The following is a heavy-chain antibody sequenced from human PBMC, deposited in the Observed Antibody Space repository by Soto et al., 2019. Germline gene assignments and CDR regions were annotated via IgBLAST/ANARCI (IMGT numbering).Heavy chain of an antibody. CDR2: VKSKTDGGTT. CDR3: CTCPFDL. CDR1: SFTFSNDW. V-gene: IGHV3-15*07. J-gene: IGHJ2*01. Sequence: EVHLVESGGALVKPGGSLRLSCAASSFTFSNDWMNWVRQAPGKGLEWVGRVKSKTDGGTTDYAAPVKDRFTISRDDSTNSLHLQMNSLKTEDTAVYFCCTCPFDLWGRGTLVTVS.